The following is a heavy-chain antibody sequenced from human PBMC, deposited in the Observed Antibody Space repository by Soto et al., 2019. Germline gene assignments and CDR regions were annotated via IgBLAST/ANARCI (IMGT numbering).Heavy chain of an antibody. V-gene: IGHV3-9*01. CDR1: GFTFDDYA. D-gene: IGHD3-9*01. Sequence: PGGSLRLSCAASGFTFDDYAMHWVRQAPGKGLEWVPGISWSSGSIGYADSVKGRFTISRDNAKNSLYLQMNSLRAEDTALYYCAKDIAAYDSTFDYWGQGTLVTVSS. J-gene: IGHJ4*02. CDR3: AKDIAAYDSTFDY. CDR2: ISWSSGSI.